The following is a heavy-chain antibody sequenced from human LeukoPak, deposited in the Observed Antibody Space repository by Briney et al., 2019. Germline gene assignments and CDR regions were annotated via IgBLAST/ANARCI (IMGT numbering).Heavy chain of an antibody. CDR3: AKEPTYYYGSGSYSPSSY. Sequence: GGSLRLSCAASGLTFSSYAMHWVRQAPGKGLEYVSAISSNGGSTYYANSVKGRFTISRDNSKNTLYLQMNSLRAEDTAVYYCAKEPTYYYGSGSYSPSSYWGQGTLVTVSS. J-gene: IGHJ4*02. CDR2: ISSNGGST. D-gene: IGHD3-10*01. CDR1: GLTFSSYA. V-gene: IGHV3-64*01.